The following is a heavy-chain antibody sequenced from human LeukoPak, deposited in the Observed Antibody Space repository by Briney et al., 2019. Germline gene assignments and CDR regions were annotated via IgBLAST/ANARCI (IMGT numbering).Heavy chain of an antibody. CDR3: ARDGLGSSWSAHNWFDP. D-gene: IGHD6-13*01. J-gene: IGHJ5*02. V-gene: IGHV3-30*01. CDR1: GFTFSSYA. Sequence: PGRSLRLSCAASGFTFSSYAMHWVRQAPGKGLEWVAVISYDGSNKYYADSVKGRFTISRDNSKNTLYLQMNSLRAEDTAVYYCARDGLGSSWSAHNWFDPWGQGTLVAVSS. CDR2: ISYDGSNK.